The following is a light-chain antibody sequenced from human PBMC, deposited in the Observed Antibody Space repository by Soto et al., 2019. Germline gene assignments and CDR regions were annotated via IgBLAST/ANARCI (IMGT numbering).Light chain of an antibody. Sequence: AIQLTQSPSSLLSSVGGGVTITRRASQGISSHLAWYKQKPGKAPKIMSYHASSLETGVPSRFRGRGSGTEFTLTISSLQPDDFEVYYCQQYSSYLWTFGQGTKVHIK. J-gene: IGKJ1*01. V-gene: IGKV1-13*02. CDR2: HAS. CDR1: QGISSH. CDR3: QQYSSYLWT.